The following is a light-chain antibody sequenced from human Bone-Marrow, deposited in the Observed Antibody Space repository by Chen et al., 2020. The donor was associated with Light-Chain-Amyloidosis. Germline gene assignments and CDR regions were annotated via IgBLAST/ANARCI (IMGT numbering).Light chain of an antibody. CDR1: DLPTKY. CDR2: RDT. J-gene: IGLJ2*01. V-gene: IGLV3-25*03. Sequence: SSELTHPPSVSVSPGQTARLTCSGDDLPTKYAYWYQQKPGQAPVLVIHRDTERPSGISVRFSGSSSGTTATLTISGVQAEDEADYHCQSADSSGTYEVIFGGGTKLTVL. CDR3: QSADSSGTYEVI.